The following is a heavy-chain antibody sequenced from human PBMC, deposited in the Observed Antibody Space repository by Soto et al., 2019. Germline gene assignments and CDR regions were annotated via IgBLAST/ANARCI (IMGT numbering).Heavy chain of an antibody. CDR1: GYTFTSYD. D-gene: IGHD5-18*01. J-gene: IGHJ2*01. CDR3: QRLGHTAMVPSYWSFDL. V-gene: IGHV1-8*01. Sequence: QVQLVQSGAEVKKPGASVKVSCKASGYTFTSYDINWVRQATGQGLEWMGWMNPNSGNTGYAQKFQGRVTMTRNTSISTAYMERSSLRSEDTAVYYCQRLGHTAMVPSYWSFDLWGRGTLVTVSS. CDR2: MNPNSGNT.